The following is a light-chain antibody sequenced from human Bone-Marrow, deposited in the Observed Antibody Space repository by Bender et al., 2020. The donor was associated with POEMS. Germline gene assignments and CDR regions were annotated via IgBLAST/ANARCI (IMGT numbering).Light chain of an antibody. CDR1: SSDVGSYNL. V-gene: IGLV2-23*02. Sequence: QSALTQPASVSGSPGQTITISCTETSSDVGSYNLVSWYQQYPGKGPKVMIYDVTKRPSGVSNRFSGSKSGNTASLTISGLQDEDEADYYCCSYTGISTFPVAFGGGTKLTVL. J-gene: IGLJ2*01. CDR3: CSYTGISTFPVA. CDR2: DVT.